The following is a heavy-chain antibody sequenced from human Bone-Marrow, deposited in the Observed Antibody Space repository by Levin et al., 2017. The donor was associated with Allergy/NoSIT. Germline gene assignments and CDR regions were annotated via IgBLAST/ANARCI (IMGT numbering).Heavy chain of an antibody. Sequence: GSLRLSCTVSGGSISSSSYYWGWIRQPPGKGLEWIGSIYYSGSTYYNPSLKSRVTISVDTSKNQFSLKLSSVTAADTAVYYCARQGAVAGIFDYWGQGTLVTVSS. CDR2: IYYSGST. J-gene: IGHJ4*02. CDR1: GGSISSSSYY. CDR3: ARQGAVAGIFDY. D-gene: IGHD6-19*01. V-gene: IGHV4-39*01.